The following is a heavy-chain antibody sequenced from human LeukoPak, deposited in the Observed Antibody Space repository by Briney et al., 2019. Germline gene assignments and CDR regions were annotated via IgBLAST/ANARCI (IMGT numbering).Heavy chain of an antibody. CDR2: IIPIFGTA. Sequence: SVKDSCKASGGTFSSYASSWVRQAPGQGLEWMGGIIPIFGTANYAQKFQGRVTITADESTSTAYMELSSPRSEDTAVYYCATVGMDHSSSWYLFPFWFDPWGQRTLVTVSS. J-gene: IGHJ5*02. CDR3: ATVGMDHSSSWYLFPFWFDP. D-gene: IGHD6-13*01. CDR1: GGTFSSYA. V-gene: IGHV1-69*13.